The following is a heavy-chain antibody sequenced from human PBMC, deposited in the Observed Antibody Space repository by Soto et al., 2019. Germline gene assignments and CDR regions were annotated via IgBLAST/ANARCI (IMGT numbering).Heavy chain of an antibody. Sequence: PSETLSLTCTVSGGSVSSSSDYWGWVRQPPGKGLEWIGSVYYSGSTYYNPSLKSRITISVDTSKNQFSLKLSSVTAADTAVYFCAKTGFWSDYRVADYWGQGTLVTVSS. CDR2: VYYSGST. CDR3: AKTGFWSDYRVADY. D-gene: IGHD3-3*01. J-gene: IGHJ4*02. CDR1: GGSVSSSSDY. V-gene: IGHV4-39*01.